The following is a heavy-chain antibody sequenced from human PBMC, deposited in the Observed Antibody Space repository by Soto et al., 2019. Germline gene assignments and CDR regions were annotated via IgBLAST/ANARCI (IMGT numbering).Heavy chain of an antibody. Sequence: EVQLVESGGDSVQPGGSLRLSCLVSGLSIDTYWMGWVRQFPDKGLEWVANIKYDDSEKPYMDSVEGRFTISRDNAKNTLFLQMTRLRVEDTAIYYCAAWCHSHWFDYWGRGTLVTVSS. CDR3: AAWCHSHWFDY. J-gene: IGHJ4*02. CDR2: IKYDDSEK. CDR1: GLSIDTYW. V-gene: IGHV3-7*05. D-gene: IGHD2-8*02.